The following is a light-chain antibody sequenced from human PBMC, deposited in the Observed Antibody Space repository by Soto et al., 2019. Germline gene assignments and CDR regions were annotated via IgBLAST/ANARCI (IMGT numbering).Light chain of an antibody. CDR1: SGSVSTSYY. J-gene: IGLJ3*02. Sequence: QTVVTQEPSFSASPGGTVTLTCGLSSGSVSTSYYPSWYQQTPGQTPRTLIFSTNTRSSGVPDRFSGSILGNKAALTITGAQADDESDYYCVLYMGRGIWVFGGGTKVTVL. CDR3: VLYMGRGIWV. V-gene: IGLV8-61*01. CDR2: STN.